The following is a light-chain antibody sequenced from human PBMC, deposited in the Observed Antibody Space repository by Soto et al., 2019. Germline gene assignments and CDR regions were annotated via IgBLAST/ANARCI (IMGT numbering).Light chain of an antibody. CDR3: QQYNNWPRT. CDR1: QSVSSN. V-gene: IGKV3-15*01. J-gene: IGKJ2*01. Sequence: EIVMTQSPATLSVSPGERATVSCRASQSVSSNLAWYQQNPGQAPRLLIYGASTRATGIPARFSGSGSGTEFTLTIGSLQSEDFAVYYCQQYNNWPRTFGQGTKLDIK. CDR2: GAS.